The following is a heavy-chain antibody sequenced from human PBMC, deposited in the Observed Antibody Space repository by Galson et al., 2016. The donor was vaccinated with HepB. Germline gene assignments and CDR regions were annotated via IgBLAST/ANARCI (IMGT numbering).Heavy chain of an antibody. V-gene: IGHV4-61*01. CDR1: GASVSTGNYY. Sequence: SETLSLTCPVSGASVSTGNYYWSWIRQPPGKRLEWIGHIYFSGSTKYNPSLMSQVTMSLDTSKNEFSLKLRSVTAADTAMYYCARGTGLDAFHIWGQGTMVTVSS. J-gene: IGHJ3*02. D-gene: IGHD1-14*01. CDR3: ARGTGLDAFHI. CDR2: IYFSGST.